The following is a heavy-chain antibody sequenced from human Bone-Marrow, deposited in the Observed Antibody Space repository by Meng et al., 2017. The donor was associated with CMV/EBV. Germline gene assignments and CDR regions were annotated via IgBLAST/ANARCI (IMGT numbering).Heavy chain of an antibody. J-gene: IGHJ6*01. CDR2: MNPNSGNT. V-gene: IGHV1-8*03. CDR3: ARGCTNGVCSIFYYYYGMDV. D-gene: IGHD2-8*01. CDR1: GYTFTSYD. Sequence: ASVKVSCKASGYTFTSYDINWVRQATGQGLEWMGWMNPNSGNTGYAQKFQGRVTITRNTSISTAYMELSSLRSEDTAVYYCARGCTNGVCSIFYYYYGMDVWGPGTTVTGSS.